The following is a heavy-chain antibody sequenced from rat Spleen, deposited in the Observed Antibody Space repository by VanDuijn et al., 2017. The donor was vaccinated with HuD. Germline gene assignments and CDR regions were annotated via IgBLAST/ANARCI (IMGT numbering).Heavy chain of an antibody. V-gene: IGHV5S13*01. D-gene: IGHD1-2*01. CDR2: ISTDGGNI. CDR1: GFTFSNYG. Sequence: EVQLVESGGGLVQPGRSLKLSCAASGFTFSNYGMAWVRQAPTKGLEWVASISTDGGNIYYRDSVKGRFTISRDNAKSTLYLQMDSLRSEDTATYYCARHSDYSPLMDAWGQGASVTVSS. J-gene: IGHJ4*01. CDR3: ARHSDYSPLMDA.